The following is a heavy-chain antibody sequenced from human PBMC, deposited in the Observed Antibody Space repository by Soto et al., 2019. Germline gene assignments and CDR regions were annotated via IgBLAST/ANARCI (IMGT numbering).Heavy chain of an antibody. Sequence: EVQLVESGGGLVQPGGSLRLSCAASGFSVSSKYMSWVRQAPGKGLEWVSLIQSGGSTYYAGSVKGRFTISRDNSENTLIIEKNSPRIEDTAVYYCTRDDAHGYGCRCYGVPMDVWGKGTTVTVSA. CDR1: GFSVSSKY. V-gene: IGHV3-66*01. J-gene: IGHJ6*04. CDR2: IQSGGST. D-gene: IGHD2-15*01. CDR3: TRDDAHGYGCRCYGVPMDV.